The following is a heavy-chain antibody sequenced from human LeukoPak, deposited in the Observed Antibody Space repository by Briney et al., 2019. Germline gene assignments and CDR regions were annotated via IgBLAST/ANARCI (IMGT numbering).Heavy chain of an antibody. CDR3: ARARIDY. J-gene: IGHJ4*02. D-gene: IGHD1-14*01. Sequence: GGSLRLSCAASGFTFSSHWMTWVRQAPGKGLEWVANIKQDGSEKYYVDSVKGRFTISRDNAKNSLYLQMNSLRADDTAVYFCARARIDYWGQGTLVTVSS. CDR1: GFTFSSHW. CDR2: IKQDGSEK. V-gene: IGHV3-7*05.